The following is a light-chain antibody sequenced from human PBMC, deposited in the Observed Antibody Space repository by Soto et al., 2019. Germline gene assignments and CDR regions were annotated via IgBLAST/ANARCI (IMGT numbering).Light chain of an antibody. CDR2: TNN. CDR3: AAWDDSLSAWV. J-gene: IGLJ3*02. Sequence: QSVLTQPPSASGTPGQRGTISCSGSSSNVGGDYVYWFQQLPGTAPKLLNYTNNRRPSGVPDRFSGSKSGTSASLAISGLRSEDEADYCCAAWDDSLSAWVFGGGTKLTVL. V-gene: IGLV1-47*02. CDR1: SSNVGGDY.